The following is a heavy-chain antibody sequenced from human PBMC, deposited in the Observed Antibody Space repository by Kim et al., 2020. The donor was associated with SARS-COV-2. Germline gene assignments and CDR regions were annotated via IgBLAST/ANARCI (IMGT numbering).Heavy chain of an antibody. D-gene: IGHD3-3*01. J-gene: IGHJ3*02. V-gene: IGHV3-7*01. CDR3: ARFRQHWTSDAFDI. CDR2: INPVGSEK. CDR1: GFTFRNSW. Sequence: GGSLRLSCAASGFTFRNSWMCWVRQTPRRGLEWVANINPVGSEKYYLDSVMGRFTTSRDNTKNSLSLEMNSLRDDDTAVYYCARFRQHWTSDAFDIWRQGTTVTVPS.